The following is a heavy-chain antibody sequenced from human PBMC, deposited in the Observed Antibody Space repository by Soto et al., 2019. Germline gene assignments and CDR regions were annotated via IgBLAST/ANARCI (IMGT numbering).Heavy chain of an antibody. V-gene: IGHV4-31*03. Sequence: SETLSLTCTVSGGSISSGGYYWSWIRQHPGKGLEWIGYIYYSGSTYYNPSLKSRVTISVDTSKNQFSLKLSSVTAADTAVYYCERDPVVVVVPAALKQYYGMDVWGQGTTVTVSS. CDR3: ERDPVVVVVPAALKQYYGMDV. D-gene: IGHD2-2*01. CDR1: GGSISSGGYY. J-gene: IGHJ6*02. CDR2: IYYSGST.